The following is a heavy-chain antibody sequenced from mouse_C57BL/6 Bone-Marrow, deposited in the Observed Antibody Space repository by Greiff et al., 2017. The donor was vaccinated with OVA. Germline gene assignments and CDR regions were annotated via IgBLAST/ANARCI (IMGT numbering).Heavy chain of an antibody. CDR1: GFSLTSYG. V-gene: IGHV2-2*01. CDR3: ARSDYDSDYYAMDY. D-gene: IGHD2-4*01. Sequence: VKLVESGPGLVQPSQSLSITCTVSGFSLTSYGVHWVRQSPGKGLEWLGVIWSGGSTDYNAAFISRLSISKDNSKSQVFFKMNSLQADDTAIYYCARSDYDSDYYAMDYWGQGTSVTVSS. CDR2: IWSGGST. J-gene: IGHJ4*01.